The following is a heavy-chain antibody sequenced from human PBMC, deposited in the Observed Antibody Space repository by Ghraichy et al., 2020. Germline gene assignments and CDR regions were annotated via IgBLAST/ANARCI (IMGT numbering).Heavy chain of an antibody. D-gene: IGHD3-3*01. J-gene: IGHJ3*01. CDR1: GGSINSYY. V-gene: IGHV4-59*01. Sequence: SETLSLTCTVSGGSINSYYWSWIRQPPGRGLEWIGNTFYSGSTIYNPSLKRRVTITLDTYKNQFSLKLSSVTAADTAVYYCATLTLSTVVDAFHVWRQGTMVAVPS. CDR2: TFYSGST. CDR3: ATLTLSTVVDAFHV.